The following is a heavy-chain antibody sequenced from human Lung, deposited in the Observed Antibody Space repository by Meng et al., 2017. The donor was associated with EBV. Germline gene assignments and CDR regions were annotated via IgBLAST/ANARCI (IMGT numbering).Heavy chain of an antibody. CDR1: GSIFTSYA. Sequence: QVQVVQSGAEWKKPVAPVKSSCEASGSIFTSYAISWVRQAPGQGLQYMGWISAYNGNTNYAQKLQGRVTMTTDTSTSTAYMELRSLRSDDTAVYYCAASSSSWYQNWFDPWGQGTLVTVSS. V-gene: IGHV1-18*01. J-gene: IGHJ5*02. CDR3: AASSSSWYQNWFDP. CDR2: ISAYNGNT. D-gene: IGHD6-13*01.